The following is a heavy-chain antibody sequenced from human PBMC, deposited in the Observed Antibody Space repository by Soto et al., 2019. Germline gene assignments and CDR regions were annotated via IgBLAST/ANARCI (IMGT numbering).Heavy chain of an antibody. CDR3: AKYGKSYSSSSVHYYGMDV. CDR1: GFTFSSYA. V-gene: IGHV3-23*01. CDR2: ISNSGGST. Sequence: GSLRLSCAASGFTFSSYAMTWVRQAPGKGLEWVTTISNSGGSTYYADSMKGRFDISRDNSKNTLYLQMNSLRVEDTAVYHCAKYGKSYSSSSVHYYGMDVWGQGTTVTVSS. D-gene: IGHD6-6*01. J-gene: IGHJ6*02.